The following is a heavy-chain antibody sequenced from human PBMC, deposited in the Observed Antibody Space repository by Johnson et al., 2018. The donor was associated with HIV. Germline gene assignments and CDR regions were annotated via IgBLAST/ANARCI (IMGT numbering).Heavy chain of an antibody. Sequence: QVQLVECGGGLVQPGGSLRLSCAASEFTFSGSAISWARQAPGKGLERVAVISYDDSDQYYDDSVKGRSTISRDNSKNTLYLQMNSLRAEDTAIYYCSKSPAKDHGGNSGAFDIWGQGTMVTVSS. J-gene: IGHJ3*02. CDR2: ISYDDSDQ. V-gene: IGHV3-30-3*02. CDR1: EFTFSGSA. CDR3: SKSPAKDHGGNSGAFDI. D-gene: IGHD4-23*01.